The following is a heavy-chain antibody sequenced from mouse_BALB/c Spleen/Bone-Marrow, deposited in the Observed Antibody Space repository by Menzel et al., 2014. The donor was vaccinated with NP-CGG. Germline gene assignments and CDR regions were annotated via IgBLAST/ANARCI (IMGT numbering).Heavy chain of an antibody. V-gene: IGHV1-31*01. CDR2: IYPYNGVT. Sequence: VQLQQSRPELVKPGASVKISCKASGYSFTGYYMHWVKQSHGNSLDWIGYIYPYNGVTSYNQKFKGKATLTVDKSSSTAYMEPRSLTSDDSAVYYCESRGEYFDVWGAGTTVTVSS. CDR1: GYSFTGYY. CDR3: ESRGEYFDV. J-gene: IGHJ1*01.